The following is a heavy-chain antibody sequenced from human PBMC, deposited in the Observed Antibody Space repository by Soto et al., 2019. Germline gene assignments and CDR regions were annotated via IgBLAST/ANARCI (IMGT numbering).Heavy chain of an antibody. CDR1: GYAFTDYD. CDR3: ARTDYRDRSTVNWFDT. Sequence: XSVKVSCNASGYAFTDYDIHLVRQATGQGLEWMGWMNPNSGHTGYAQKFQGRVTLTRDTSTSTAYMELSSLTSEDTAVYYCARTDYRDRSTVNWFDTWGQGTLVTVSS. J-gene: IGHJ5*02. D-gene: IGHD4-17*01. V-gene: IGHV1-8*01. CDR2: MNPNSGHT.